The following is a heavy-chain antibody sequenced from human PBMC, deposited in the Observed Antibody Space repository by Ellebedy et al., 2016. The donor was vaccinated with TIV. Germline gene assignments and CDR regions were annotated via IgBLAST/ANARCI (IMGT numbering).Heavy chain of an antibody. CDR3: ARPRVRSSYYHGMDV. CDR2: IWDDGTNT. D-gene: IGHD3-16*01. V-gene: IGHV3-33*01. CDR1: GFTFSHYA. J-gene: IGHJ6*02. Sequence: GESLKISCAASGFTFSHYAMNWVRQAPGNGLEWVAVIWDDGTNTYYADPVKARFTISRDNSKNTLYLQMSSLRAEDTAVDYCARPRVRSSYYHGMDVWGQGATITVSS.